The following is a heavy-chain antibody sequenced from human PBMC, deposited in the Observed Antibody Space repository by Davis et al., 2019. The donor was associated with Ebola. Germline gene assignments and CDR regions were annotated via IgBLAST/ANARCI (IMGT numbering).Heavy chain of an antibody. D-gene: IGHD3-22*01. CDR1: GGSISNYY. CDR2: IYYSGST. J-gene: IGHJ6*03. CDR3: ARDRSSGYYYYYMDV. Sequence: SETLSLTCFVSGGSISNYYWSWIRQPPGKGLEWIGYIYYSGSTNYNPSLKSRVTISVDTSKNQFSLKLSSVTAADTAVYYCARDRSSGYYYYYMDVWGKGTTVTVSS. V-gene: IGHV4-59*12.